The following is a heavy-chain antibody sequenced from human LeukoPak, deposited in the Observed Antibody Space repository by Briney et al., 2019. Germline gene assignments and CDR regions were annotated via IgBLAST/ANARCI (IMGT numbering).Heavy chain of an antibody. Sequence: SETLSLTCTVSGGSISSSSYYWGWIRQPPGKGLEWIGSIYYSGSTYYNPSLKSRVTISVDTSKNQFSLKLSSVTAADTAVYYCARHSAQIAVAGPYFDYWGQGTMVTVSS. D-gene: IGHD6-19*01. CDR2: IYYSGST. CDR1: GGSISSSSYY. V-gene: IGHV4-39*01. CDR3: ARHSAQIAVAGPYFDY. J-gene: IGHJ4*03.